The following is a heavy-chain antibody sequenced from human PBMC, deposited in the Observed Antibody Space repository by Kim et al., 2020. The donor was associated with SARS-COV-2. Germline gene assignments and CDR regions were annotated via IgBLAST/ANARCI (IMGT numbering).Heavy chain of an antibody. V-gene: IGHV4-39*01. CDR2: IYYSGST. D-gene: IGHD2-2*01. CDR1: GGSISSSSYY. CDR3: ARQGYCSSTSCWAYWYFDL. J-gene: IGHJ2*01. Sequence: SETLSLTYTVSGGSISSSSYYWGWIRQPPGKGLEWIGSIYYSGSTYYNPSLKSRVTISVDTSKNQFSLKLSSVTAAGTAVYYCARQGYCSSTSCWAYWYFDLWGRGTLVTVSS.